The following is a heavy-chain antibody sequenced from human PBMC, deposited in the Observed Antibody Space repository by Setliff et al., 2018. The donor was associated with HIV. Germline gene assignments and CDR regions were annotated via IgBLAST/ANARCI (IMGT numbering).Heavy chain of an antibody. V-gene: IGHV3-11*01. D-gene: IGHD3-10*01. J-gene: IGHJ4*02. CDR3: ARWSGRTGGV. CDR2: ISNISQDI. Sequence: TGGSLRLSCVASGTALNVGYMSWIRQAPGKGPEWVSYISNISQDIAYLDSVKGRFTISRDNAKNSLYLQMSNLSVDDTAVYYCARWSGRTGGVWGQGTLVTVSS. CDR1: GTALNVGY.